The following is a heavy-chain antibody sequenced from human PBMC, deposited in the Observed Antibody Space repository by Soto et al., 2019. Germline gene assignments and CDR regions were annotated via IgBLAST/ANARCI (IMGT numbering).Heavy chain of an antibody. D-gene: IGHD3-3*01. Sequence: SVKVSCKASGGTFSSYAISWVRQAPGQGLEWMGGIIPIFGTANYAQKFQGRVTITADKSTSTAYMELSRLRSEDTAVYYCARQEVLRFLEWLPPNYYYYGMDVWGQGTTVTVSS. CDR3: ARQEVLRFLEWLPPNYYYYGMDV. J-gene: IGHJ6*02. CDR1: GGTFSSYA. V-gene: IGHV1-69*06. CDR2: IIPIFGTA.